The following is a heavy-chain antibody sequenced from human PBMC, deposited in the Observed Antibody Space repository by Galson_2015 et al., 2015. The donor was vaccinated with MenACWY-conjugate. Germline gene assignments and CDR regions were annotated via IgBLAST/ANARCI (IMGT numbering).Heavy chain of an antibody. CDR1: GYTFSSYG. J-gene: IGHJ4*02. Sequence: SVKVSCKASGYTFSSYGITWVRQTPGQGLEWMGWISGDNGNTNYAQKFQGRVTMTTDTSTSTAHMELRSLRSDDTAVYYCARGLVGYSPITSCSFDYWGQRTLVTVAS. CDR2: ISGDNGNT. D-gene: IGHD2-2*01. CDR3: ARGLVGYSPITSCSFDY. V-gene: IGHV1-18*04.